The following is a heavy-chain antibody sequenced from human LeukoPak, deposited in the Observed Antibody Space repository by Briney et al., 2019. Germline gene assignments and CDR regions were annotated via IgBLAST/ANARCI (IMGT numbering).Heavy chain of an antibody. Sequence: PSETLSLTCTVSGYSISSGYYWGWIRQPPGKGLEWIGSIYHSGSTYYNPSLKSRATISVDTSKNQFSLKLSSVTAADTAVYYCARDYDCSSTSTNCNWFDPWGQGTLVTVSS. D-gene: IGHD2-2*01. CDR1: GYSISSGYY. CDR2: IYHSGST. V-gene: IGHV4-38-2*02. J-gene: IGHJ5*02. CDR3: ARDYDCSSTSTNCNWFDP.